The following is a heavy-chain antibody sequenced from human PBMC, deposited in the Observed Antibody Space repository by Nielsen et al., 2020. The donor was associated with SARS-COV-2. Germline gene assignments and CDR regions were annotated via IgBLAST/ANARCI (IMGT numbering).Heavy chain of an antibody. CDR1: GFTFSSYG. J-gene: IGHJ6*02. CDR3: ARERGGSWDYGMDV. Sequence: GESLKISCAASGFTFSSYGMHWVRQAPGKGLEWVAVIWYDGSNKYSADTVKGRFTISRDNSKNTLDLQMKSLRADDTAMYYCARERGGSWDYGMDVWVQGTTVTVSS. CDR2: IWYDGSNK. V-gene: IGHV3-33*01. D-gene: IGHD3-16*01.